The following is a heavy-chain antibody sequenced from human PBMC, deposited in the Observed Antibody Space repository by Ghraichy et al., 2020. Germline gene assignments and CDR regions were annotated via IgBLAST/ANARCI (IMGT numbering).Heavy chain of an antibody. Sequence: SETLSLTCAVSGGSISNSNWWSWVRQPPGKGLEWIGEIYHSGSTNYNPSLKSRVTISVDKSKNQFSLKLSSVTAADTAVYYCARLQGDYYYYMDVWGKGTTVTVSS. CDR3: ARLQGDYYYYMDV. CDR2: IYHSGST. J-gene: IGHJ6*03. CDR1: GGSISNSNW. D-gene: IGHD4-11*01. V-gene: IGHV4-4*02.